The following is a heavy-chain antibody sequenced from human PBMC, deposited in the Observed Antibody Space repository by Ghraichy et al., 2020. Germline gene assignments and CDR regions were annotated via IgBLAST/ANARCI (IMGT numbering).Heavy chain of an antibody. CDR2: ISGSCDDT. Sequence: GESLNISCAGSGFTFSNFAMDWVRQAPGKGLEWFSAISGSCDDTFYADSVKGRFTISRDNSKNRLYLQMNSLRCDDTAVYYCAKDTNVLRFSEWLPTRDSGYYHYGLDVLGQGTTVTVSS. D-gene: IGHD3-3*01. V-gene: IGHV3-23*01. CDR3: AKDTNVLRFSEWLPTRDSGYYHYGLDV. CDR1: GFTFSNFA. J-gene: IGHJ6*02.